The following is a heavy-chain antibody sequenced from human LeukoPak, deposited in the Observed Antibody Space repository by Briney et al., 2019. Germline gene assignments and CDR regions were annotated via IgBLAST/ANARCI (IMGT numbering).Heavy chain of an antibody. Sequence: GGSLRLSCAASGFTLSDYYMSWIRQAPGKGLEWVSYSSSSGSTIYYADSVKGRFTISRDNAKNTLYLQMNSLRAEDTAVYYCARGTGYPYYYYYMDVWGKGTTVTVSS. D-gene: IGHD1-1*01. CDR2: SSSSGSTI. V-gene: IGHV3-11*04. CDR3: ARGTGYPYYYYYMDV. CDR1: GFTLSDYY. J-gene: IGHJ6*03.